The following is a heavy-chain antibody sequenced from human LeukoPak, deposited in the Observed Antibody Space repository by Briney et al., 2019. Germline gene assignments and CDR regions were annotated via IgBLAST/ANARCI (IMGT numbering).Heavy chain of an antibody. D-gene: IGHD3-16*02. V-gene: IGHV1-8*01. J-gene: IGHJ4*02. Sequence: ASVKVSCKASGHTDTNYDITWVRQATGQGPEWMGWMNFNSGHTAYAQKFQGRVTMTRNTSITTAYMELSSLTSEDTAVYYCARGLHLGELSSWGYWGQGTLVTVSS. CDR3: ARGLHLGELSSWGY. CDR1: GHTDTNYD. CDR2: MNFNSGHT.